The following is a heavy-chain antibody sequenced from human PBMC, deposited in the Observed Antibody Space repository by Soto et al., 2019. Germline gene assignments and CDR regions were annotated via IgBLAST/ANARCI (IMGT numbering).Heavy chain of an antibody. CDR2: ISYDGSNK. J-gene: IGHJ4*02. CDR1: GFTFSSYA. Sequence: QVQLVESGGGVVQPGRSLRLSCAASGFTFSSYAMHWVRQAPGKGLEWVAVISYDGSNKYYADSVKGRFTISRDNSKNTLYLQMNSLRAEDTAVYYCASLRDYGEHDYWGQGTLVTVSS. D-gene: IGHD4-17*01. V-gene: IGHV3-30-3*01. CDR3: ASLRDYGEHDY.